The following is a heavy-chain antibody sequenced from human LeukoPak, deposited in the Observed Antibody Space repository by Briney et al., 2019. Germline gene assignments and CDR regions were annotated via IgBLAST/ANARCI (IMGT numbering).Heavy chain of an antibody. CDR3: ARAYYDSSGYYSTYYYYYYYMDV. CDR2: IIPIFGTA. J-gene: IGHJ6*03. Sequence: SVKVSCKASGGTFSSYAISWVRQAPGQGLEWMGGIIPIFGTANYAQKFQGRVTITADESTSTAYMELSSLRSEDTAVYYCARAYYDSSGYYSTYYYYYYYMDVWGKGTTVTISS. V-gene: IGHV1-69*13. D-gene: IGHD3-22*01. CDR1: GGTFSSYA.